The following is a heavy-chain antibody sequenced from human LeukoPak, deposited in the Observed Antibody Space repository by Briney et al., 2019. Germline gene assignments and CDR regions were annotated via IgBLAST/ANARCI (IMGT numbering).Heavy chain of an antibody. CDR2: ISGSGDTT. D-gene: IGHD6-13*01. Sequence: GGSLRLSCAASGFTFSSYAMSWVRQAPGKGLEGVSGISGSGDTTKYADSVKGRFTISRDNSKNTLYLQMNSLRADDTAVYYCAKGGRVAADTGDYLDYWGQGTLVTVSS. J-gene: IGHJ4*02. V-gene: IGHV3-23*01. CDR3: AKGGRVAADTGDYLDY. CDR1: GFTFSSYA.